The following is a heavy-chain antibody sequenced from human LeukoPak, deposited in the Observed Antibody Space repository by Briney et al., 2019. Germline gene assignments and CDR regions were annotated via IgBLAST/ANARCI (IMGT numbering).Heavy chain of an antibody. J-gene: IGHJ4*02. Sequence: GGSLRLSCAASGFTFSSSWMHWVRQVPGKGLIWVSRINIDGSSTNYADSVKGRFTISRDNAKNTLYLQMNSLRAEDTAVYYCASHLQLWLRLPFDYWGQGTLVTVSS. CDR3: ASHLQLWLRLPFDY. V-gene: IGHV3-74*01. CDR2: INIDGSST. CDR1: GFTFSSSW. D-gene: IGHD5-18*01.